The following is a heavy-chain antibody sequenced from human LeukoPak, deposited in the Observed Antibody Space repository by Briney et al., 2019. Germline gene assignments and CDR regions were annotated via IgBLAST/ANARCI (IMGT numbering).Heavy chain of an antibody. CDR2: NHYTGST. Sequence: PSETLSLTCTVFGGSISTYYWTWIRQPPGRGLEWIGYNHYTGSTNHNPSPKSRVTISVDTSKNQFSLKLSSVTAADTAVYYCARGRSGGDWFDSWGQGTLVTVSS. CDR3: ARGRSGGDWFDS. CDR1: GGSISTYY. V-gene: IGHV4-59*01. D-gene: IGHD3-10*01. J-gene: IGHJ5*01.